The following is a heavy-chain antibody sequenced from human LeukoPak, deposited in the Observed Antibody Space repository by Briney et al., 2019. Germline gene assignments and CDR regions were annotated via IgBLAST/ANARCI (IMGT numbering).Heavy chain of an antibody. J-gene: IGHJ6*03. CDR1: GYTFTGYY. CDR2: INPNSGGT. D-gene: IGHD6-19*01. V-gene: IGHV1-2*02. CDR3: ARDSDRIAVAGTTGGDYYMDV. Sequence: ASVKVSCKASGYTFTGYYMHWVRQAPGQGLQWMGWINPNSGGTSYAQKFQGRVTMTRVTSISTAYMELSRLRSDDTAVYYCARDSDRIAVAGTTGGDYYMDVWGKGTTVIISS.